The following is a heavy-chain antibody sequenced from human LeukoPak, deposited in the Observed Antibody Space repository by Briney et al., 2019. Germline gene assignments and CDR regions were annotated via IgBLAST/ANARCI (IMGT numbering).Heavy chain of an antibody. J-gene: IGHJ4*02. V-gene: IGHV3-23*01. CDR3: AKESFATTSWGHDY. CDR2: ITSSGRST. D-gene: IGHD1-26*01. CDR1: GFTFKDYA. Sequence: GGSLRLSGAASGFTFKDYAMTWVRQAPGKGLEWVSSITSSGRSTYYADSVKGHFTISRDNSNNILYLQMSSLRVEDTAIYYCAKESFATTSWGHDYWGQGTLVTVSS.